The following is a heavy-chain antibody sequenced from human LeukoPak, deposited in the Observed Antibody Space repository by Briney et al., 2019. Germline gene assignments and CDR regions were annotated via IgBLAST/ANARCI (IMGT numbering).Heavy chain of an antibody. J-gene: IGHJ4*02. Sequence: GGSLRLSCAASGISVSNTYMSWVRQAPGKGLEWVSLIYSGGSANYLDSVKGRFIISRDNSKNTLNLQMNNLRAEDTAIYYCARESGRASPTDFWGQGTLVTVAS. CDR3: ARESGRASPTDF. V-gene: IGHV3-66*01. CDR1: GISVSNTY. CDR2: IYSGGSA. D-gene: IGHD6-25*01.